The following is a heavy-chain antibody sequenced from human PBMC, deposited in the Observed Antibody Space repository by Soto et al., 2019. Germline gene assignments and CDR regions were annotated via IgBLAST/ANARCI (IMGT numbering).Heavy chain of an antibody. CDR3: VRGFYTVDYYFDF. V-gene: IGHV3-9*01. CDR2: ITWNGGRI. CDR1: GCTFDNYA. Sequence: EVQLVESGGGLVQPGRSLRLSCAASGCTFDNYAMHWVRQGPGTGLEWVAGITWNGGRIHYADSVKGRFTISRDNTKNSLSLQINSLRAEDTALYFCVRGFYTVDYYFDFWGQGTQVTVSS. D-gene: IGHD4-4*01. J-gene: IGHJ4*02.